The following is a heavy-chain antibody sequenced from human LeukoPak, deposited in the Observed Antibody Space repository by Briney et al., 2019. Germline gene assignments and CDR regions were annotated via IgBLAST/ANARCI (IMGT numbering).Heavy chain of an antibody. Sequence: ASVKVSCKASGYTFTSYGISWVRQAPGQGLEWMGWISAYNGNTNYAQNLQGRVTMTTDTSTSTAYMELRSLRSDDTAVYYCARDLWELLPYYFDYWGQGTLVTVSS. CDR1: GYTFTSYG. J-gene: IGHJ4*02. V-gene: IGHV1-18*01. D-gene: IGHD1-26*01. CDR2: ISAYNGNT. CDR3: ARDLWELLPYYFDY.